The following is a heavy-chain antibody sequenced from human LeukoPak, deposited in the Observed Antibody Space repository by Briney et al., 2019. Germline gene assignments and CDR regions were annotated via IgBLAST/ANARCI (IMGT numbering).Heavy chain of an antibody. CDR3: AKDNYYDSSGYYGEYFQH. J-gene: IGHJ1*01. Sequence: GGSLRLSCAASGFTFSSYAMSWVRQAPGKGLEWVSGISGSGDSTYYADSVKGRFTISRDNSKNTLSLQMNSLRAEDTAVYYCAKDNYYDSSGYYGEYFQHWGQGTLVTVSS. CDR2: ISGSGDST. V-gene: IGHV3-23*01. D-gene: IGHD3-22*01. CDR1: GFTFSSYA.